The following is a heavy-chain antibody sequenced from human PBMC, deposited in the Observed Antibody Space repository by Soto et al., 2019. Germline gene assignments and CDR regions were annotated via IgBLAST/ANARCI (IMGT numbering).Heavy chain of an antibody. Sequence: LRLSCAASGFTFSSYAMHWVRQAPGKRLEWVAVISYDGSNKYYADSVKGRFTISRDNSKNTLYLQMNSLRAEDTAVYYCARVLEMTTVPTGDYGMDVWGQGTTATVSS. CDR1: GFTFSSYA. CDR2: ISYDGSNK. J-gene: IGHJ6*02. D-gene: IGHD4-4*01. V-gene: IGHV3-30-3*01. CDR3: ARVLEMTTVPTGDYGMDV.